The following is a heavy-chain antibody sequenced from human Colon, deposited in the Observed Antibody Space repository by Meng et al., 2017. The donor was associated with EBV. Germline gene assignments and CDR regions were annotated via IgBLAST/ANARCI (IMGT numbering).Heavy chain of an antibody. CDR3: ARVGAYCGGDCYHPR. Sequence: QVQLQQWGAGLLKPSETLSLTCAVYGGSFSGHYWTWIRQPPGKGLEWIGEINHSGSTNYNPSLKSRVTISVDESKNQFSLRLSSVTAADTAVYYCARVGAYCGGDCYHPRWGQGTLVTVSS. V-gene: IGHV4-34*01. CDR1: GGSFSGHY. CDR2: INHSGST. J-gene: IGHJ4*02. D-gene: IGHD2-21*02.